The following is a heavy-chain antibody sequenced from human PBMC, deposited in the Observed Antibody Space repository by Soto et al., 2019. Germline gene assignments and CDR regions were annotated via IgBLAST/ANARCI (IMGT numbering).Heavy chain of an antibody. CDR3: ARAGYDSSCYYHKTYFDY. Sequence: SVKVSCKASGGTFSSYAISWVRQAPGQGLEWMGGIIPIFGTANYAQKFQGRVTITADESTSTAYMELSSLRSEDTAVYYCARAGYDSSCYYHKTYFDYWGQGTLVTVSS. J-gene: IGHJ4*02. CDR2: IIPIFGTA. D-gene: IGHD3-22*01. V-gene: IGHV1-69*13. CDR1: GGTFSSYA.